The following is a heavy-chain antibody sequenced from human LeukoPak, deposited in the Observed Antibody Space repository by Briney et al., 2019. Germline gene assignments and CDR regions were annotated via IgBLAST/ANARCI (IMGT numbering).Heavy chain of an antibody. Sequence: SETLSLSCSVSGDSISSSSYYWGWIRQPPGKGLEWIGSIYYSGRTYYNPTLKTRVTIAVDTSKNQFSLKLNSVTAADTSVYYCARLAPGYCSSTKCYAFGYWGRAPLHTVSS. CDR3: ARLAPGYCSSTKCYAFGY. V-gene: IGHV4-39*01. J-gene: IGHJ4*02. CDR2: IYYSGRT. CDR1: GDSISSSSYY. D-gene: IGHD2-2*01.